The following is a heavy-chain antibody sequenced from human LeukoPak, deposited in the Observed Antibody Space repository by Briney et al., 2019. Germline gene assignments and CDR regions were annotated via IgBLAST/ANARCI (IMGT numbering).Heavy chain of an antibody. CDR3: AKGSYYDSSGSFYFDY. Sequence: PGGSLRLSCAASGFTFRSYAMSWVRQAPGKGLEWVSGICGSGDNTYYADSVKGRFTISRDNSKNTLYVQVNSLGTEDTAAYYCAKGSYYDSSGSFYFDYWGQGTLVTVSP. D-gene: IGHD3-22*01. J-gene: IGHJ4*02. CDR1: GFTFRSYA. CDR2: ICGSGDNT. V-gene: IGHV3-23*01.